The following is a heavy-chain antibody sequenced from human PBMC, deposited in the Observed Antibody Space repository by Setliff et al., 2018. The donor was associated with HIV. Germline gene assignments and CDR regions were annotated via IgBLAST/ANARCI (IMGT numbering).Heavy chain of an antibody. CDR3: ARTYGSEDTINWFDP. Sequence: SETLSLTCAVSGGSIGSSNWWSWVRQPPGKGLEWIGEIYHSGSTNYNPSLKSRVTISVDKSKNQFSLKVRFVTAADTAVYYCARTYGSEDTINWFDPWGRGTRVTVSS. CDR2: IYHSGST. CDR1: GGSIGSSNW. J-gene: IGHJ5*02. V-gene: IGHV4-4*02. D-gene: IGHD3-10*01.